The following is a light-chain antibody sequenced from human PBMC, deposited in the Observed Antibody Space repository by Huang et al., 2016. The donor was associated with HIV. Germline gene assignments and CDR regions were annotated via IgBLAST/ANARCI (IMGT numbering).Light chain of an antibody. V-gene: IGKV3-20*01. J-gene: IGKJ2*01. Sequence: EIVLTQSPGTLSLSPGERATLSCRASQRVSTSFLAWYQQRPGQAPRLLIYSTSTRAPDIPDRFSGGGSGTDFTLTISRLEPEDFAVYYCQQYGNSPLYTFGQGTRLEIK. CDR2: STS. CDR1: QRVSTSF. CDR3: QQYGNSPLYT.